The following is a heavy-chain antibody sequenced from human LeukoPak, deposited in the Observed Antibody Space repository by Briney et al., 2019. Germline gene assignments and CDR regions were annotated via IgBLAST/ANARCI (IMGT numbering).Heavy chain of an antibody. Sequence: ASVKVSCKASGGTFSSYAISWVRQAPGQGLEWMGRIIPILGIANYAQKFQGRVTITADKSTSTAYMELSSLRSEDTAVYYCARKGSNGFYYFGMDVWGQGTTVTVSS. D-gene: IGHD5-24*01. CDR1: GGTFSSYA. CDR2: IIPILGIA. V-gene: IGHV1-69*04. CDR3: ARKGSNGFYYFGMDV. J-gene: IGHJ6*02.